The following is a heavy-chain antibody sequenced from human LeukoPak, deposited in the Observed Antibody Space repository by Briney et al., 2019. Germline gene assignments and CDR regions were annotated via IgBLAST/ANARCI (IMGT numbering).Heavy chain of an antibody. CDR2: IYYSGST. V-gene: IGHV4-39*01. CDR1: GDSISSSSYY. J-gene: IGHJ3*02. CDR3: ARQGPLSGSYLGDAFDI. D-gene: IGHD1-26*01. Sequence: PSETLSLTCTVSGDSISSSSYYWGWIRQPPGKGLEWIGSIYYSGSTYYNPSLKSRVTLSVDTSKSQFSLKLSSVTAADTAVYYCARQGPLSGSYLGDAFDIWGQGTMVTVSS.